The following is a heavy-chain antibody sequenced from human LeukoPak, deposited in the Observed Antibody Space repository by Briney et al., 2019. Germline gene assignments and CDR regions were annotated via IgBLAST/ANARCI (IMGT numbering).Heavy chain of an antibody. D-gene: IGHD2-15*01. Sequence: SQTLSLTCTVSGGSISNSGGFYWSWIRQHPGDGLEWIGFISYRGSTYYNPSVKSRVSMSVDTSRTQFSLRLTSVTDDDTAVYYCARISQSSGGFYYWGQGTLVTVSS. CDR1: GGSISNSGGFY. CDR2: ISYRGST. J-gene: IGHJ4*02. V-gene: IGHV4-31*02. CDR3: ARISQSSGGFYY.